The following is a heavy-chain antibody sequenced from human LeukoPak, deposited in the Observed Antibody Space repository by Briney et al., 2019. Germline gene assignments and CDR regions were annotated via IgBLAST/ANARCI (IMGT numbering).Heavy chain of an antibody. Sequence: PGRSLRLSCAASGFIFDDYAMHWVRQVPGKGLEWVSGISWNSGYIGYADSVKGRFTISRDNAKNSLYLQMNSLRTEDTALYYCAKDIFTMVRGVVDYWGQGTLVTVSS. CDR1: GFIFDDYA. CDR3: AKDIFTMVRGVVDY. J-gene: IGHJ4*02. D-gene: IGHD3-10*01. CDR2: ISWNSGYI. V-gene: IGHV3-9*01.